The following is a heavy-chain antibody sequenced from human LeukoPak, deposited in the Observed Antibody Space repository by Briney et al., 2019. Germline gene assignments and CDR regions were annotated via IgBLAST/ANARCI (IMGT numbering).Heavy chain of an antibody. Sequence: AGGSLRLSCAASGFTFSSYAMSWARQAPGKGLEWVSAISGSGGSTYYADSVKGRFTISRDNSKNTLYLQMNSLRAEDTAVYYCAKIMFSGYYFDYWGQGTLVTVSS. V-gene: IGHV3-23*01. CDR1: GFTFSSYA. D-gene: IGHD3/OR15-3a*01. CDR3: AKIMFSGYYFDY. J-gene: IGHJ4*02. CDR2: ISGSGGST.